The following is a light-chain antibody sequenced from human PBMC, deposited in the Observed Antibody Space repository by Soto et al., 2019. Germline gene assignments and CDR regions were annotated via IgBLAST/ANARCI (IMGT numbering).Light chain of an antibody. CDR2: GAS. CDR1: QSVSNN. J-gene: IGKJ5*01. V-gene: IGKV3-15*01. Sequence: EIVMTQSTATLSVTPGEKATRYCRAGQSVSNNLAWYQQKPGQGPRLLIYGASTRASGIPARFSGSGSGTEFTLTISSLQSEDFAVYHCQQYNNWPSITFGQGTRLEIK. CDR3: QQYNNWPSIT.